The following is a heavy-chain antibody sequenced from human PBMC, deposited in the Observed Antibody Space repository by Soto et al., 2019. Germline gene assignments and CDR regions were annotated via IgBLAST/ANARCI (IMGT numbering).Heavy chain of an antibody. Sequence: EVQLVESGGGLVKPGGSLRLSCAASGFTFSSYSMNWVRQAPGKGLEWVSSISSSSSYIYYADSLKGRFTISRDNAKNSLYLQTNSLRAEDTAVYYCARAGRIAVAGTGFDPWGQGTLVTVSS. V-gene: IGHV3-21*01. J-gene: IGHJ5*02. CDR1: GFTFSSYS. D-gene: IGHD6-19*01. CDR2: ISSSSSYI. CDR3: ARAGRIAVAGTGFDP.